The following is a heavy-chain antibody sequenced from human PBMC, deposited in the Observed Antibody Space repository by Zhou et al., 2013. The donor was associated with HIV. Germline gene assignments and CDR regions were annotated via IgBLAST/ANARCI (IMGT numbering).Heavy chain of an antibody. D-gene: IGHD4-4*01. CDR2: ITPLLGTT. V-gene: IGHV1-69*04. Sequence: QVQLVQSGAEVKKPGSSVKVSCKASGGTFSSYAISWVRQAPGQGLEWMGRITPLLGTTSYAQKFQGRVTITADKSTTTSYMDLSSLRSDDTAVYYCARVTTLHPWWFDSWGQGSPVTVSS. J-gene: IGHJ5*01. CDR1: GGTFSSYA. CDR3: ARVTTLHPWWFDS.